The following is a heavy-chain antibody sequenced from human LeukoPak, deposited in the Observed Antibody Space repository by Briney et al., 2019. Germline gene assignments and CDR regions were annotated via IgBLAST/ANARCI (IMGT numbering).Heavy chain of an antibody. J-gene: IGHJ1*01. V-gene: IGHV1-18*01. Sequence: GASVKVSCKASGYTFTTYSLAWVRQAPGQSLEWMGWICVNNGGTNYAQSFQDRVTLTRDTSTNTAYLELRSLRSDDTAIIYCATATQPRGYFLHWGQGTLVTVSS. CDR2: ICVNNGGT. CDR1: GYTFTTYS. D-gene: IGHD2-2*01. CDR3: ATATQPRGYFLH.